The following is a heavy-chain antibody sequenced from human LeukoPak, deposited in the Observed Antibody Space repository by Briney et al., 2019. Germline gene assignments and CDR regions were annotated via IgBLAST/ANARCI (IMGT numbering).Heavy chain of an antibody. D-gene: IGHD2-2*01. CDR2: IGSSSSYI. V-gene: IGHV3-21*01. Sequence: GGSLRLSCAASGFTFSSYSMNWVRQAPGKGLEWVSSIGSSSSYIYYADSVKGRFTISRDNAKNSLYLQMNSLRAEDTAVYYCARGDIVVVPAATDYWGQGTLVTVSS. CDR1: GFTFSSYS. J-gene: IGHJ4*02. CDR3: ARGDIVVVPAATDY.